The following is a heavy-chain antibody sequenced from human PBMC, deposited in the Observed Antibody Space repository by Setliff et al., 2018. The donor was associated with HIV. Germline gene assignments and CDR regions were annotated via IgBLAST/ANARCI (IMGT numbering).Heavy chain of an antibody. CDR2: IYYSGST. CDR3: ARPTASYSSSWDSWYFDL. J-gene: IGHJ2*01. D-gene: IGHD6-13*01. V-gene: IGHV4-39*07. Sequence: KPSETLSLTCTVSGGSISSSNYYWGWIRQPPGKGLEWIGSIYYSGSTYYNPSLKSRVTTSVDTSKNQFSLRLSSVTAADTAVYYCARPTASYSSSWDSWYFDLWGRGTLVTVSS. CDR1: GGSISSSNYY.